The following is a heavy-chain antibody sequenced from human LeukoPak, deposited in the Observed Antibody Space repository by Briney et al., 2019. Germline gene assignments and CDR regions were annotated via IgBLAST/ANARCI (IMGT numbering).Heavy chain of an antibody. CDR2: IESKTDGGTT. J-gene: IGHJ4*02. CDR1: GFSFSDAW. V-gene: IGHV3-15*04. CDR3: TTYGSGRKFDY. Sequence: PGGSHRLSCAASGFSFSDAWMSWVRQIPGKGLEWVGRIESKTDGGTTDNAAPVKGRFTISRDDSTNTLYLQMNSLKSEDTAVYYCTTYGSGRKFDYWGQGILVTVSS. D-gene: IGHD3-10*01.